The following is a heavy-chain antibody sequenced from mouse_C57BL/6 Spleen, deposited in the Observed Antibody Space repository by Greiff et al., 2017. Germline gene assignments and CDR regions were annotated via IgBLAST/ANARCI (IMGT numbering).Heavy chain of an antibody. J-gene: IGHJ2*01. CDR3: TTGDRNYGNY. Sequence: VQLQQSGAELVRPGASVTLSCKASGYTFTDYEMHWVQQTPVHGLEWIGAIDPETGGTAYHQTFKGKAILTADKSSSTAYMALRSLTSEDSAVYYCTTGDRNYGNYWGQGTTLTVSS. CDR1: GYTFTDYE. V-gene: IGHV1-15*01. D-gene: IGHD2-5*01. CDR2: IDPETGGT.